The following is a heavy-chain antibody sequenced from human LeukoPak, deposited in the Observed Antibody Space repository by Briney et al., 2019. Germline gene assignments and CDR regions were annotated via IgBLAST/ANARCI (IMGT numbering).Heavy chain of an antibody. D-gene: IGHD6-6*01. J-gene: IGHJ3*02. Sequence: GGSLRLSCTVSGFTVSSNYMSWVRQAPGKGLEWVSYISSSGSAIYYADSVKGRFTISRDNAKNSLYLQMNSLRAEDTAVYYCAREYSSSSGRAFDIWGQGTMVTVSS. CDR1: GFTVSSNY. V-gene: IGHV3-48*01. CDR3: AREYSSSSGRAFDI. CDR2: ISSSGSAI.